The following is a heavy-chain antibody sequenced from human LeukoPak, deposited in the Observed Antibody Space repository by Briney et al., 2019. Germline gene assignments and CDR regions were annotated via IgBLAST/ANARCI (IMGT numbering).Heavy chain of an antibody. D-gene: IGHD3-22*01. J-gene: IGHJ4*02. Sequence: GGSLRLSCAASGFTFSSYSMNWVRQAPGKGLEWVSSISSSSSYIYYADSVKGRFIISRDNSKNTLYLQMNSLRVDDTAVYFCARRAGALYYYDTSGPFDHWGRGTLVTVSS. V-gene: IGHV3-21*04. CDR1: GFTFSSYS. CDR2: ISSSSSYI. CDR3: ARRAGALYYYDTSGPFDH.